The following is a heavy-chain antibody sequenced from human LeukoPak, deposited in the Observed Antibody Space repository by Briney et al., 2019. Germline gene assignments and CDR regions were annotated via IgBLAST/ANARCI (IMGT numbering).Heavy chain of an antibody. CDR2: INAGNGNT. D-gene: IGHD3-16*02. J-gene: IGHJ4*02. V-gene: IGHV1-3*01. CDR3: ARGADDYDYIWGNYHFDF. CDR1: GYTFSTYT. Sequence: ASVKVSCKASGYTFSTYTMHWVRPGPGQRLEWMGWINAGNGNTKYSQKLQGRVTITRDTCASTAYMELSSLRSEDTAMYYCARGADDYDYIWGNYHFDFWGQGTLVTVSS.